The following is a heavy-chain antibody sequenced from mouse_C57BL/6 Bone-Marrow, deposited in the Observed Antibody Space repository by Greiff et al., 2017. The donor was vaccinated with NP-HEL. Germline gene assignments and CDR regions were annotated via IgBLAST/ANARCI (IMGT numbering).Heavy chain of an antibody. J-gene: IGHJ2*01. Sequence: DVKLVESGGGLVKPGGSLKLSCAASGFTFSSYTMSWVRQTPEKRLEWVATISGGGGNTYYPDSVKGRFTISRDNAKNTLYLQMSSLRSEDTALYYCARRGYYYGSSHGYYFDYWGQGTTLTVSS. CDR1: GFTFSSYT. V-gene: IGHV5-9*01. D-gene: IGHD1-1*01. CDR2: ISGGGGNT. CDR3: ARRGYYYGSSHGYYFDY.